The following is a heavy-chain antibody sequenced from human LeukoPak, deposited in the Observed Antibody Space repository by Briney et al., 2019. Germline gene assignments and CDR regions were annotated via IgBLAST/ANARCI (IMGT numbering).Heavy chain of an antibody. J-gene: IGHJ1*01. Sequence: PGGSLRLSCAASGFTFSNYNMNWVRQAPGKGLEWVSTVSSSRSSYIYYADSVKGRFTISRDNAKNSLYLQMNSLRAEDTAVYYCARDPPSFQYWGQGTLVTVSA. CDR3: ARDPPSFQY. CDR2: VSSSRSSYI. CDR1: GFTFSNYN. V-gene: IGHV3-21*01.